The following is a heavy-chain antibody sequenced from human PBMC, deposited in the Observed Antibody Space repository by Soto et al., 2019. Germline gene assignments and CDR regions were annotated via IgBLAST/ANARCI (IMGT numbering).Heavy chain of an antibody. CDR1: GFTFDDYA. J-gene: IGHJ4*02. CDR2: ISWNSGSI. CDR3: AKNAWATPSPRTEIDY. Sequence: PGGSLRLSCAASGFTFDDYAMHWVRQAPGKGLEWVSGISWNSGSIGYADSVKGRFTISRDNAKNSLYLQMNSLRAEDTALYYCAKNAWATPSPRTEIDYWGQGTLVTVSS. V-gene: IGHV3-9*01. D-gene: IGHD1-26*01.